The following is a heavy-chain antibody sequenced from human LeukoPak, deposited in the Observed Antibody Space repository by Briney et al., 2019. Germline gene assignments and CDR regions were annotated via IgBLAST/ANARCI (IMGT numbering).Heavy chain of an antibody. V-gene: IGHV1-24*01. Sequence: ASVKVSCKVSGYTLTELSMHRVRQAPGKGLEWMGGFDPEDGETIYAQKFQGRVTMTEDTSTDTAYMELSSLRSEDTAVYYCATDHGGLYYYYGMDVWGQGTTVTVSS. CDR1: GYTLTELS. D-gene: IGHD4-23*01. J-gene: IGHJ6*02. CDR2: FDPEDGET. CDR3: ATDHGGLYYYYGMDV.